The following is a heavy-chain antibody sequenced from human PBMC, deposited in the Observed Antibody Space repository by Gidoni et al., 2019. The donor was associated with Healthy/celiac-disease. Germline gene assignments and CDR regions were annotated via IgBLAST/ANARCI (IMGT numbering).Heavy chain of an antibody. CDR1: GGTFSSYA. CDR3: ARVAGSLYYYYGMDV. V-gene: IGHV1-69*04. J-gene: IGHJ6*02. Sequence: QVQLVQSGAEVKTPGSSVKVSCRASGGTFSSYALSWVRQAPGQGLEWMGRIIPILGIANYAQKCQGRVTITADKSTSTAYMELSSLRSEDTAVYYWARVAGSLYYYYGMDVWGQGTTVTVSS. CDR2: IIPILGIA. D-gene: IGHD1-1*01.